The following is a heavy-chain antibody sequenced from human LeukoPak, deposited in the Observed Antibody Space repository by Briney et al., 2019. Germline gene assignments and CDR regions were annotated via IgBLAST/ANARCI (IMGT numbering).Heavy chain of an antibody. V-gene: IGHV3-30*03. CDR2: ISYDGSNK. CDR1: GFTFSSYW. Sequence: GESLRLSCAASGFTFSSYWMYWVRQAPGKGLEWVAVISYDGSNKYYADSVKGRFTISRDNSKNTLYLQMNSLRPEDTAVYYCARPPGKWELLDYFDYWGQGTLVTVSS. CDR3: ARPPGKWELLDYFDY. D-gene: IGHD1-26*01. J-gene: IGHJ4*02.